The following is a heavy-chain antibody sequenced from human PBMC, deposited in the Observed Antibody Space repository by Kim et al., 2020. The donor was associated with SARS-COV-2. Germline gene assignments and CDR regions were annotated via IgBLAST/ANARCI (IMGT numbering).Heavy chain of an antibody. CDR1: GDSVSSNSAA. D-gene: IGHD1-26*01. J-gene: IGHJ3*02. CDR2: TYYRSKWYN. V-gene: IGHV6-1*01. CDR3: ARDPYSGSLDTFDI. Sequence: SQTLSLTCAISGDSVSSNSAAWNWIRQSPSRGLEWLGRTYYRSKWYNDYAVSVKSRISVSPDTSKNQFSLQLDSVTPEDTAVYYCARDPYSGSLDTFDIWGHGTVVTVSS.